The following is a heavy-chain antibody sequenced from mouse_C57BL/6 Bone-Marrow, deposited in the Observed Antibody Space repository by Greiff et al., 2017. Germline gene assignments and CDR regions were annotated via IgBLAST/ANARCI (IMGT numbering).Heavy chain of an antibody. CDR1: GYTFTSYG. D-gene: IGHD1-1*01. J-gene: IGHJ3*01. V-gene: IGHV1-81*01. CDR2: IYPRSGNT. CDR3: ASNPSYYYGSSPFAY. Sequence: VQLQQSGAELARPGASVKLSCKASGYTFTSYGISWVKQRTGQGLEWIGEIYPRSGNTYYNEKFKGKATLTADKSSSAEYMELRSLTSEDSAVYVCASNPSYYYGSSPFAYWGQGTLVTVSA.